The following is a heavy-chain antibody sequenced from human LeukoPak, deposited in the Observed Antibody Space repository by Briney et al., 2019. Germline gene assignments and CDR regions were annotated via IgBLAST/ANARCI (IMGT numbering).Heavy chain of an antibody. CDR1: DVSINSYY. CDR3: ARGRSNYYGMDV. CDR2: IYYNGNT. J-gene: IGHJ6*02. V-gene: IGHV4-59*01. Sequence: SETLSLTCSVSDVSINSYYWNWIRRPPGKGLEWSGYIYYNGNTNYSPSLKSRVTMSVDTSKNLFSLKVSSVTAADTAVYYCARGRSNYYGMDVWGQGTTVTVSS. D-gene: IGHD1-26*01.